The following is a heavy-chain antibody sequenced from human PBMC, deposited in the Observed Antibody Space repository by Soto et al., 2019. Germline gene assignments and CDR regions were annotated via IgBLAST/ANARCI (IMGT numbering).Heavy chain of an antibody. Sequence: GGSLKLSCAASGFTFSSFHMNCVRQALERGLEWVAYITSNSDTIYYSDSVKGRFTISRDNGKNSLFLQMNSLRDEDTAVYYCARVVLFIHRGYYYAMDVWAQGTTVTVSS. CDR1: GFTFSSFH. V-gene: IGHV3-48*02. CDR3: ARVVLFIHRGYYYAMDV. J-gene: IGHJ6*02. D-gene: IGHD3-22*01. CDR2: ITSNSDTI.